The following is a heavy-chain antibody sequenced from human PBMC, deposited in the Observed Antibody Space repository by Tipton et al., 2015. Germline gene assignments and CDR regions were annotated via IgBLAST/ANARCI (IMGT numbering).Heavy chain of an antibody. J-gene: IGHJ4*02. D-gene: IGHD2-15*01. Sequence: SLRLSCAASGFTFNTYALAWARQAPGRGLEWVSGISASGSLTYYTDSVKGRFTISRDNSRDTLYLQVNSLRPEDTGIYYCAKDNGGRLVANSRFIDYWGQGTLVTVSS. CDR2: ISASGSLT. CDR1: GFTFNTYA. CDR3: AKDNGGRLVANSRFIDY. V-gene: IGHV3-23*01.